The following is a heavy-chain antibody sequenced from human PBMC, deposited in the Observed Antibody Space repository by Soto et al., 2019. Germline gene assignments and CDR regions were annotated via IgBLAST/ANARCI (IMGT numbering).Heavy chain of an antibody. CDR1: GFIFSNNG. Sequence: QVQLVESGGGVVQPGRSLRLSSVGSGFIFSNNGMHWVRLTPGKGLEWVAFMSYDGSDTFYADSVKGRFTISRDNSKNTLFLHMSNPGAEDSAMYYCTTVRVADSALDHWGQGTLVTVSS. J-gene: IGHJ4*02. CDR2: MSYDGSDT. V-gene: IGHV3-30*03. D-gene: IGHD3-10*02. CDR3: TTVRVADSALDH.